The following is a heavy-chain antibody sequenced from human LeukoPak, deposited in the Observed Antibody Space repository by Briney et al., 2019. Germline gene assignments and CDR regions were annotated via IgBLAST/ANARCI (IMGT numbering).Heavy chain of an antibody. V-gene: IGHV3-23*01. J-gene: IGHJ4*02. D-gene: IGHD6-19*01. CDR3: AKDLYWSGYSSGFDY. CDR2: ISGSGGST. Sequence: GGSLRLSCAASGFIFENYWMSWVRQAPGKGLEWVSAISGSGGSTYYADSVKGRFTISRDNSKNTLYLQMNSLRAEDTAVYYCAKDLYWSGYSSGFDYWGQGTLVTVSS. CDR1: GFIFENYW.